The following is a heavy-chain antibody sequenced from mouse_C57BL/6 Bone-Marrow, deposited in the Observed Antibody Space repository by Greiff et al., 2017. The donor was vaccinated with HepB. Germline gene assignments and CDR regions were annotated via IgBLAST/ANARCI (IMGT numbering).Heavy chain of an antibody. CDR2: INPDSSTI. J-gene: IGHJ2*01. D-gene: IGHD1-1*01. Sequence: AASGIAFSRYWMSWVRRAPGKGLEWIGEINPDSSTINYAPSLKDKFIISRDNAKNTLYLQMSKVRSEDTALYYCARPELLRLDYWGQGTTLTVSS. CDR3: ARPELLRLDY. V-gene: IGHV4-1*01. CDR1: GIAFSRYW.